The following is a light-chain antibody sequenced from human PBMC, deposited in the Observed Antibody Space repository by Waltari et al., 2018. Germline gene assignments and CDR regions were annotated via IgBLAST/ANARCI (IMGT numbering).Light chain of an antibody. J-gene: IGLJ2*01. CDR2: EVS. Sequence: QSALTQPASMSGSPGQSITISCTGPSSDVGGYNYVSWYQQHPGKAPKLMIYEVSNRPSGVSNRFSGSKSGNTASLTISGLQAEDEADYYCSSYTSSSTLVVFGGGTKLTVL. CDR1: SSDVGGYNY. V-gene: IGLV2-14*01. CDR3: SSYTSSSTLVV.